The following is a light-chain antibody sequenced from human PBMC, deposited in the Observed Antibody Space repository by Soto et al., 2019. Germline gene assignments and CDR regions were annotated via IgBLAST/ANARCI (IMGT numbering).Light chain of an antibody. V-gene: IGLV2-14*03. J-gene: IGLJ2*01. Sequence: QSVLTQPASVSGSPGQSITISCTGTSSDIGGYNYVSWYQQHPGKAPQLMNYDVSFRPSGVSDRFSGSKSGNTASLTISGLQSGDEANYYCSSYTGSNTVVFGGGTKLTVL. CDR1: SSDIGGYNY. CDR2: DVS. CDR3: SSYTGSNTVV.